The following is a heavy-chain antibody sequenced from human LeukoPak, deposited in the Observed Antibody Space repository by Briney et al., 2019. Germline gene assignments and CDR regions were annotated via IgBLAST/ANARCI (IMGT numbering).Heavy chain of an antibody. V-gene: IGHV3-30*19. CDR2: IAHDGVSK. J-gene: IGHJ5*02. CDR3: ARDWGASGWYNWFDP. CDR1: GFTLNNYG. D-gene: IGHD6-19*01. Sequence: GRSLRLSCATSGFTLNNYGMHWVRQAPGKGLERVAIIAHDGVSKYYTDSVKGRFTISRDNSRNTLYLQMDSLRPEDTAVYYCARDWGASGWYNWFDPWGQGTLVTVSS.